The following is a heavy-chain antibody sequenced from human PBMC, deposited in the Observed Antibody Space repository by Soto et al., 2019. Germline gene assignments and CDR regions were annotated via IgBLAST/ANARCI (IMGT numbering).Heavy chain of an antibody. CDR2: IHSDGSST. J-gene: IGHJ4*02. CDR3: AREVDYSSGYYEDY. V-gene: IGHV3-74*01. Sequence: EVQLEESGGDLVQPGGSLRLSCAASGFTFSSHWMHWVRQAPGKGLVWVSRIHSDGSSTTYADSVKGRFTISRDNAKNTLYLQMNSLRAEDTAVYYCAREVDYSSGYYEDYWGQGTLVTVSS. D-gene: IGHD3-22*01. CDR1: GFTFSSHW.